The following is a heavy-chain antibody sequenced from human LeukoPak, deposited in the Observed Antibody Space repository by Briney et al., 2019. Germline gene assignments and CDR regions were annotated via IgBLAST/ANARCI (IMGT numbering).Heavy chain of an antibody. D-gene: IGHD3-16*01. V-gene: IGHV4-39*01. CDR1: GGSISSNSYY. J-gene: IGHJ4*02. Sequence: SETLSLTCTVSGGSISSNSYYWGWIRQPPGKGLEWIGTIYYSGTTYYNPSLKSRVTISVDTSKNQFSLKLTSVTAADTAVYYCARRRSGESIFDYWGQGTLVTVSS. CDR2: IYYSGTT. CDR3: ARRRSGESIFDY.